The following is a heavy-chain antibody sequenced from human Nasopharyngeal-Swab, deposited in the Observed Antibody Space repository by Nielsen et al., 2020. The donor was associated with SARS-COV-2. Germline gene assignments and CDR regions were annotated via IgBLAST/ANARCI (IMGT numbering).Heavy chain of an antibody. Sequence: SETLSRTCAISGDSVSSSSAAWNWIRQSPSRGLEWLGRTYYRSKWYNDYAVSVKSRITINPDTSKNQFSLHLNSVTPEDTAVYYCARARGAYGDYCYYYYTDVWGKGTTVTVSS. CDR3: ARARGAYGDYCYYYYTDV. D-gene: IGHD4-17*01. CDR1: GDSVSSSSAA. V-gene: IGHV6-1*01. CDR2: TYYRSKWYN. J-gene: IGHJ6*03.